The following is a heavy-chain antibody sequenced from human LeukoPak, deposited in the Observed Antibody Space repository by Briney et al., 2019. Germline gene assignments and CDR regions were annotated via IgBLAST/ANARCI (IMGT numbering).Heavy chain of an antibody. Sequence: GGSLRLSCAASGFTFSSYEMNWVRQAPGKGLEWVSYISTTGNTIYYADSVKGRFTISRDNAKNTLYLQIYSLRAEDTAVYYCARGPTDYWGQGTLVTVSS. CDR3: ARGPTDY. CDR1: GFTFSSYE. CDR2: ISTTGNTI. V-gene: IGHV3-48*03. J-gene: IGHJ4*02.